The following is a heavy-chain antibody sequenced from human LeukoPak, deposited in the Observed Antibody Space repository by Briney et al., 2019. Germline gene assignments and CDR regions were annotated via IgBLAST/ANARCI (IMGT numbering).Heavy chain of an antibody. J-gene: IGHJ4*02. CDR3: EAGHFDY. D-gene: IGHD6-19*01. CDR1: GFTFSKYN. V-gene: IGHV3-64*03. CDR2: FTDIGDRT. Sequence: GGSLRLSCSASGFTFSKYNMHWVRQAPGKGLEYVSAFTDIGDRTYYVDSVRGRFTISRGNSKNTLYLQMSSLRPEDTAVYYCEAGHFDYWGQGTLVTVSS.